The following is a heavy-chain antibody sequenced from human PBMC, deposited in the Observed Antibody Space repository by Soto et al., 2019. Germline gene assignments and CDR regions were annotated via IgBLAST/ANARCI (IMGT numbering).Heavy chain of an antibody. CDR2: IYYSGST. CDR3: ARDPSPTTXTTRLWNNWYFDL. Sequence: QVQLQESGPGLVKPSQTLSLTCTVSGGSISSGDYYWSWIRQPPGKGLEWIGYIYYSGSTYYNPSLKSRVTISVDTSKNQFSLKLSSVTXADTAVYYCARDPSPTTXTTRLWNNWYFDLWGRGTLVTVSS. V-gene: IGHV4-30-4*01. D-gene: IGHD4-17*01. CDR1: GGSISSGDYY. J-gene: IGHJ2*01.